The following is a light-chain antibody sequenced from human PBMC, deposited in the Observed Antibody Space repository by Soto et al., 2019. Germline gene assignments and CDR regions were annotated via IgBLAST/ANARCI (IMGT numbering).Light chain of an antibody. J-gene: IGKJ1*01. V-gene: IGKV1-27*01. CDR1: QGIFDY. Sequence: DIQMTQSPSSLSASVGDTGTITCRASQGIFDYLAWYQQRPGKVPKLLIYAASTLQAGVPSRFSGSEAGTDFTLTITSLQPEDVATYYCQKYDTAPQTFGQGTRVEI. CDR3: QKYDTAPQT. CDR2: AAS.